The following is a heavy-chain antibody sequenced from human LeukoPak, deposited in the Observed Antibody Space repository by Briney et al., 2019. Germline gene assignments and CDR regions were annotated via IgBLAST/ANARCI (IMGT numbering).Heavy chain of an antibody. CDR3: AKSYNWKAFDY. V-gene: IGHV3-30*02. J-gene: IGHJ4*02. Sequence: TGGSLRLSCAASGFTFSSYGMHWVRQAPGKGLEWVAVIRYDGSNKYYADSEKGRFTISRDNSKNTLYLQMNSLRADDTAVYYCAKSYNWKAFDYWGQGTLVTVSS. CDR2: IRYDGSNK. CDR1: GFTFSSYG. D-gene: IGHD1-20*01.